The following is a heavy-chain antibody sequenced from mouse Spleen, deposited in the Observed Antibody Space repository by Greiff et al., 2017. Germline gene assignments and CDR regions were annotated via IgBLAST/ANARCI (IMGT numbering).Heavy chain of an antibody. J-gene: IGHJ2*01. Sequence: QVQLQQPGTELVKPGASVKLSCKASGYTFPSYWLHWVPQRPGPGLEWIGEIDPSDSYTNYTQPFKGKATLTVANSSSTASRQLSSLTSEESAVDYGARGGVDDGGQGTTLTVSS. CDR2: IDPSDSYT. CDR3: ARGGVDD. CDR1: GYTFPSYW. V-gene: IGHV1-69*02.